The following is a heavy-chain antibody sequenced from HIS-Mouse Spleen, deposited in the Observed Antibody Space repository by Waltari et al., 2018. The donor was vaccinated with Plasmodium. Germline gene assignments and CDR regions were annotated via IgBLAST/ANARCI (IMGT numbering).Heavy chain of an antibody. CDR1: GYTFTGYY. V-gene: IGHV1-2*02. CDR2: INPNRGGT. J-gene: IGHJ4*02. D-gene: IGHD6-13*01. Sequence: QVQLVQSGAEVKKPGASVKVSCKASGYTFTGYYMHWVRQAPGQGLEWMGWINPNRGGTNYAQKFQGRVTRTRDTSISTAYMELSRLRSDDTAVYYCARDLAAAGHFDYWGQGTLVTVSS. CDR3: ARDLAAAGHFDY.